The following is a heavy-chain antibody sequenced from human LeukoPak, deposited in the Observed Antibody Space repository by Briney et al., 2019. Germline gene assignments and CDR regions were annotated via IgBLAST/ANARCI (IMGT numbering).Heavy chain of an antibody. CDR1: GYTFTGYH. CDR2: INPDSGAT. J-gene: IGHJ4*02. CDR3: ARDFFGRVTAAIVGY. V-gene: IGHV1-2*02. Sequence: GASVKVSCKASGYTFTGYHIHWVRQAPGEGLEWMGWINPDSGATNYVQKFQGRVTMTRDTSITTAYMELNSLTSVDTAVYYCARDFFGRVTAAIVGYWGQGTLVTVSS. D-gene: IGHD1-26*01.